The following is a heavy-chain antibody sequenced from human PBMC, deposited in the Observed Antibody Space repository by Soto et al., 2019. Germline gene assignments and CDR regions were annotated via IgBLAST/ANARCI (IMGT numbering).Heavy chain of an antibody. V-gene: IGHV3-13*01. D-gene: IGHD6-19*01. Sequence: GGSLRLSCAAPGFTFSSYDMHWVRQATGKGLEWVSAIGTAGDTYYPGSVKGRFTISRENAKNSLYLQMNSLRAEDTAVYYCARRHPGDSSGWTYYYYYGMDVWGQGTTVTVSS. J-gene: IGHJ6*02. CDR2: IGTAGDT. CDR3: ARRHPGDSSGWTYYYYYGMDV. CDR1: GFTFSSYD.